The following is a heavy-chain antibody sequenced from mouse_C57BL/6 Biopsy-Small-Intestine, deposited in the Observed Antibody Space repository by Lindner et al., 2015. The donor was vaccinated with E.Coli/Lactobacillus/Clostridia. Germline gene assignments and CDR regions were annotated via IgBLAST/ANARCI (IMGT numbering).Heavy chain of an antibody. Sequence: SVKVSCKASGYSLTDYYIHWVRQAPGQGLEWMGWINPNSGGTNYARKFQGRVTMTRDTSINTAYMELSSLRSEDTAVYYCATSLDFWSNYYFDYWGRGTPVTVSS. CDR1: GYSLTDYY. CDR3: ATSLDFWSNYYFDY. J-gene: IGHJ2*01. V-gene: IGHV14-4*02. D-gene: IGHD2-4*01. CDR2: INPNSGGT.